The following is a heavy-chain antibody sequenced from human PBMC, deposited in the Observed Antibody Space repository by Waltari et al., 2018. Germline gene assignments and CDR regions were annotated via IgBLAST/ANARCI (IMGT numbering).Heavy chain of an antibody. Sequence: EVQLLESGGGLVQPGGSLRLSCAASGFTFSSFAMSWVRQAPGKGLEWVSSISGSGGSTYYADSVKCRFTISRDNSKNTLYLQMNSLRAEDTAVYYCAKGAEPSSMRNYYYYYMDVWGKGTTVTVSS. CDR1: GFTFSSFA. J-gene: IGHJ6*03. CDR2: ISGSGGST. D-gene: IGHD6-13*01. CDR3: AKGAEPSSMRNYYYYYMDV. V-gene: IGHV3-23*01.